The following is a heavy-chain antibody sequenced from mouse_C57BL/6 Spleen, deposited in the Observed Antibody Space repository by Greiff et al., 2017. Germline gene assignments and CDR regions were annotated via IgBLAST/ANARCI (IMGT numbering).Heavy chain of an antibody. V-gene: IGHV1-55*01. CDR2: IYPGSGST. J-gene: IGHJ1*03. CDR1: GYTFTSYW. CDR3: ARRPYDYDWYFDV. D-gene: IGHD2-4*01. Sequence: QVQLQQPGAELVKPGASVKMSCKASGYTFTSYWLTWVKQRPGQGLEWIGDIYPGSGSTTYNEKFKSKATLTVDTASSTAYMQLSSLTSEDSAVYYCARRPYDYDWYFDVWGTGTTVTVSS.